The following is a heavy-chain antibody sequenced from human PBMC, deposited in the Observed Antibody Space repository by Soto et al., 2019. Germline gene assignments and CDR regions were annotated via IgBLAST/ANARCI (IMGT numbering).Heavy chain of an antibody. J-gene: IGHJ6*03. Sequence: GVSLGLSCAASGFTFDEYAMHWVRQAPGKGLEWVSGISWNSGSIGYADSVKGRFTISRDNAKNSLYLQMNSLRAEDTALYYSAKDNQDVVATISTSPVPYYMDVWGKGTTVTVSS. CDR1: GFTFDEYA. D-gene: IGHD5-12*01. V-gene: IGHV3-9*01. CDR2: ISWNSGSI. CDR3: AKDNQDVVATISTSPVPYYMDV.